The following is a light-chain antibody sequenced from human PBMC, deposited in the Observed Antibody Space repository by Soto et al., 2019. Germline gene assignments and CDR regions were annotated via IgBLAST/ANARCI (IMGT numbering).Light chain of an antibody. V-gene: IGKV3-20*01. CDR2: GAS. J-gene: IGKJ1*01. CDR1: QSVSSSY. CDR3: QQYGSSPRT. Sequence: EIVLTQSPGTLSLSPGERATLSCRASQSVSSSYLAWYQQKPGQAPRLLIYGASSRATGIPDRFSGSRSGTDFTLTISRLESEDFEVYYCQQYGSSPRTFGQGTKVDIK.